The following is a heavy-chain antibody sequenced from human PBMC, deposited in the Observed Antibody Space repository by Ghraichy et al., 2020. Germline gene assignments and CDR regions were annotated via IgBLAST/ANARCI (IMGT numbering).Heavy chain of an antibody. V-gene: IGHV3-23*01. CDR1: GFTFSSYA. Sequence: LSLTCAASGFTFSSYAMNWVRQAPGRGLEWVSAISGSAGSTHYADSVKGRFTISRDNSKNTLYLQMNSLRADDTAVYYCAVPPSSGWYPEYFQDWGQGTLVTVSS. CDR3: AVPPSSGWYPEYFQD. J-gene: IGHJ1*01. D-gene: IGHD6-19*01. CDR2: ISGSAGST.